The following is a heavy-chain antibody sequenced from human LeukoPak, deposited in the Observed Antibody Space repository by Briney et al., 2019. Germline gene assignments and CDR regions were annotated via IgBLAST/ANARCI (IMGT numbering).Heavy chain of an antibody. Sequence: GGSLRLSCAASGFTFSSYSMNWVRQAPGKGLEWVSSISSSSSYIYYADSVEGRFTISRDNAKNSLYLQMNSLRAEDTAVYYCARDLYTVTTYYFDYWGQGTLVTVSS. V-gene: IGHV3-21*01. CDR2: ISSSSSYI. CDR1: GFTFSSYS. CDR3: ARDLYTVTTYYFDY. D-gene: IGHD4-17*01. J-gene: IGHJ4*02.